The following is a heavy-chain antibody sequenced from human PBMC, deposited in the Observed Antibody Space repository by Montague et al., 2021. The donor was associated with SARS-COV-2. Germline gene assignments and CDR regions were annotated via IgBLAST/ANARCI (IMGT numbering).Heavy chain of an antibody. CDR2: IYHTGIT. CDR1: GVSISSTVYY. CDR3: VRVAWFGELSLADY. J-gene: IGHJ4*02. V-gene: IGHV4-39*07. D-gene: IGHD3-10*01. Sequence: SETLSLTCTVAGVSISSTVYYWGWMRQPPGKRLEWIGTIYHTGITHYNPSLKSRVTLSVDTSKNQLSLNVTSVTAADTAVYLCVRVAWFGELSLADYWGQGTLVAVSS.